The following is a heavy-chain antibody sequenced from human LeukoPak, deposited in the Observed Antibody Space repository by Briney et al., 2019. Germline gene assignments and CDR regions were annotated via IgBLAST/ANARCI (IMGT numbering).Heavy chain of an antibody. CDR3: ARLGLDYYDSSGYYYFDY. V-gene: IGHV3-15*01. Sequence: GGSLRLSCAASGFTFSNAWMSWVRQAPGKGLEWVGRIKSKPDGGTTDYAAPVKGRFTISRDNSKNTLYLQMNSLRAEDTAVYYCARLGLDYYDSSGYYYFDYWGQGTLVTVSS. D-gene: IGHD3-22*01. CDR1: GFTFSNAW. J-gene: IGHJ4*02. CDR2: IKSKPDGGTT.